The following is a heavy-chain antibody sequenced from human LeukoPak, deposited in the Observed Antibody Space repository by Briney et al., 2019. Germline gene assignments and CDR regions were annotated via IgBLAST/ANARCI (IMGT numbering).Heavy chain of an antibody. J-gene: IGHJ4*02. CDR3: ARVQDIVVVVAAGPGDY. V-gene: IGHV1-8*01. CDR1: GYTFTSYD. Sequence: GASVKVSCKASGYTFTSYDINCVRQATGQGLEWMGWLNPNSGNTGYAQKFQGRVTMTRNTSISTAYMELSSLRSEDTAVYYCARVQDIVVVVAAGPGDYWGQGTLVTVSS. D-gene: IGHD2-15*01. CDR2: LNPNSGNT.